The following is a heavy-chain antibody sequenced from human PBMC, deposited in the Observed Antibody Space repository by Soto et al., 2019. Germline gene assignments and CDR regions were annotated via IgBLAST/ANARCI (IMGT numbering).Heavy chain of an antibody. CDR1: GFTFSSDW. CDR2: INGDGSYT. Sequence: GGSLRLSCAASGFTFSSDWMHWDRQAPGKGLVWVSRINGDGSYTGYADSVKGRFTISRDNAKNTLYLQMNILRAEDTAVYFCARSLSTRPDYWGQGTRVTVPS. J-gene: IGHJ4*02. V-gene: IGHV3-74*01. CDR3: ARSLSTRPDY. D-gene: IGHD2-2*01.